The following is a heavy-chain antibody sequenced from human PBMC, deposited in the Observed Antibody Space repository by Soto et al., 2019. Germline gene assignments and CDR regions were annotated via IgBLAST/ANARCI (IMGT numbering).Heavy chain of an antibody. Sequence: PGGSLRLSCAASGFTFSSYDMHWVRQATGKGMEWDSAIGTAGDPYYQGSVKGRFTISRENAKNSLYLQKNSLRAGDTAVYYCARGRHFYVRIRYGMDVWGQGTTVTVSS. CDR1: GFTFSSYD. CDR2: IGTAGDP. J-gene: IGHJ6*02. D-gene: IGHD3-3*02. CDR3: ARGRHFYVRIRYGMDV. V-gene: IGHV3-13*05.